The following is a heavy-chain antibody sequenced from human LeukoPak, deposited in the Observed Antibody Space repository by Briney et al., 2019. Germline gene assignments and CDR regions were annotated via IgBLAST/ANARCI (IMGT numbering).Heavy chain of an antibody. CDR3: AREYSGSYTDAFDI. Sequence: SETLSLTCTVSGGSISSYYWSWIREPPGKGLEWVGYIYYSGCTNYNPSLKSRVTISVDTSKNQFSLKLSSVTAADTAVYYCAREYSGSYTDAFDIWGQGTMVTVSS. CDR1: GGSISSYY. V-gene: IGHV4-59*01. J-gene: IGHJ3*02. D-gene: IGHD1-26*01. CDR2: IYYSGCT.